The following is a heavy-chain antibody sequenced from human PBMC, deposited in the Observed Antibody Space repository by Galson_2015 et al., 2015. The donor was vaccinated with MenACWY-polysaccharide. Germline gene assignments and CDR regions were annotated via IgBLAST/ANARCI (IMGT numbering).Heavy chain of an antibody. Sequence: SLRLSCAESGFTFSNFGMHWVRQAPGKGLDWVALILSDGSAKYYADSVKGRFTISRDNSKSILYLQMDNLRDEDTAVYYCARDRTSSHWLDSWGQGTRVTVSS. V-gene: IGHV3-33*01. J-gene: IGHJ4*02. CDR1: GFTFSNFG. CDR2: ILSDGSAK. D-gene: IGHD6-19*01. CDR3: ARDRTSSHWLDS.